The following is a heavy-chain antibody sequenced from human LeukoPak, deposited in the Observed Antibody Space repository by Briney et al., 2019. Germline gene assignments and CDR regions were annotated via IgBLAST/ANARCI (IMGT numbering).Heavy chain of an antibody. CDR3: ARCVVVPAAIAYYYYYYMDV. CDR2: ISAYNGNT. CDR1: GYTFTSYG. D-gene: IGHD2-2*01. Sequence: GASVTVSCKASGYTFTSYGISWVRQAPGQGLEWMGWISAYNGNTNYAQKLQGRVTMTTDTSTSTAYMELRSLRSDDTAVYYCARCVVVPAAIAYYYYYYMDVWGKGTTVTVSS. J-gene: IGHJ6*03. V-gene: IGHV1-18*01.